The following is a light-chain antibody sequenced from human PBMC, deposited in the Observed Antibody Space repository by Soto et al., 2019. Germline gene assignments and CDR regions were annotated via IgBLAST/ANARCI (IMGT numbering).Light chain of an antibody. CDR3: SSKTSSITLV. J-gene: IGLJ2*01. V-gene: IGLV2-14*01. CDR2: DVN. CDR1: SSDVGGYNY. Sequence: QSALTQPASVSGSPGQSITISCTGTSSDVGGYNYVSWYQQHPGKAPKLMIYDVNNRPSGVSNRFSGSKSGNTASLTISGLQAEDEGDYYCSSKTSSITLVSGGGTQ.